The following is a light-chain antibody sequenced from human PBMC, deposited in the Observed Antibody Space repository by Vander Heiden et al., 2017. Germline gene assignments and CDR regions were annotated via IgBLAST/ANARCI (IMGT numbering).Light chain of an antibody. CDR3: QQCESTPLT. CDR1: QSISSY. Sequence: DIQMTQFPTSLSASVGDRVTITCRASQSISSYLNWYQQKPGKAPKLLIYAASSLQSGVPSRFSGSGSGTDFTLTISSLQPEDFATYYCQQCESTPLTFGGGTRVEMK. J-gene: IGKJ4*01. V-gene: IGKV1-39*01. CDR2: AAS.